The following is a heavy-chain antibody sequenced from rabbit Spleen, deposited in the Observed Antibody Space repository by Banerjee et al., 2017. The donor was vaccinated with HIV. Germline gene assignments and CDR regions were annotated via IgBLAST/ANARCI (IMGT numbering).Heavy chain of an antibody. CDR2: IASVSSGDT. CDR3: ARDLVAVIGWNFNL. D-gene: IGHD1-1*01. J-gene: IGHJ4*01. Sequence: QSLEESGGDLVKPGASLTLTCTASGFSFSSSDYMCWVRQAPGKGLEWIACIASVSSGDTYYASWAKGRFTISKTSSTTVTLQMTSLTAADTATYFCARDLVAVIGWNFNLWGPGTLVTVS. CDR1: GFSFSSSDY. V-gene: IGHV1S40*01.